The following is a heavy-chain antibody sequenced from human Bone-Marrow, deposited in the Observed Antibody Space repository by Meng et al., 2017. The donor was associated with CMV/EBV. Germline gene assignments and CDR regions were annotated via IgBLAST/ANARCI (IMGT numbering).Heavy chain of an antibody. Sequence: ASVKVSCKASGYTFTGYYMHWVRQAPGQGLEWMGWINPNSGGTNYAQKFQGRVSMTKDTSISTAYMELSRLRSDDTAVYYCALLSGGHIVVVIGYWGQGTLVTVSS. V-gene: IGHV1-2*02. D-gene: IGHD2-21*01. CDR3: ALLSGGHIVVVIGY. CDR2: INPNSGGT. J-gene: IGHJ1*01. CDR1: GYTFTGYY.